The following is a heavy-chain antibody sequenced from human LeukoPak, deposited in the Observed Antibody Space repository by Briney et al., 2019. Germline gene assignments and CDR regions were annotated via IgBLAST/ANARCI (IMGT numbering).Heavy chain of an antibody. CDR1: GFTFSSYA. CDR2: ISYDGSNK. D-gene: IGHD2-2*01. V-gene: IGHV3-30*04. Sequence: GRSLRLSCAASGFTFSSYAMHWVRQAPGKGLEWVAVISYDGSNKYYADSVKGRFTITRDNSKNTLYLQMNSLRAEDTAVYYCARSGGYCSSTSCRASYYYYGRDVWGKRTTVTVSS. CDR3: ARSGGYCSSTSCRASYYYYGRDV. J-gene: IGHJ6*04.